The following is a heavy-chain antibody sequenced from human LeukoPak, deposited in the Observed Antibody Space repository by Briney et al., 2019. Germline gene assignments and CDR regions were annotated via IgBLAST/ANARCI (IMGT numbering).Heavy chain of an antibody. CDR1: GFTFSTYA. D-gene: IGHD1-26*01. J-gene: IGHJ4*02. CDR2: ISGSGGST. V-gene: IGHV3-23*01. Sequence: PGGSLRLSCAASGFTFSTYAMNWVRQAPGKGLEWVSAISGSGGSTFYADSVKGRFTISRDNSKNTLYLQMNSLRAEDTAVYYCAKEKLGDSDYWGQGTLVTVSS. CDR3: AKEKLGDSDY.